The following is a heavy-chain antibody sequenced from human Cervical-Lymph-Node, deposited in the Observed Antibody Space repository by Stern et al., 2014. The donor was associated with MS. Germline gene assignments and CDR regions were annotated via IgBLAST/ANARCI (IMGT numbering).Heavy chain of an antibody. CDR2: ISPDGTEN. CDR1: GFTFSRHA. V-gene: IGHV3-30-3*01. Sequence: VQLVESGGGLVQPGRSLRLSCAASGFTFSRHAMHWVRQAPRKGLEWVAVISPDGTENYYADSVKGRFTISRDISKNTLYLKMNSLRVEDTALFCCARDFGYAFIRGRENARYGMDVWGQGTTVTVSS. CDR3: ARDFGYAFIRGRENARYGMDV. J-gene: IGHJ6*02. D-gene: IGHD5-12*01.